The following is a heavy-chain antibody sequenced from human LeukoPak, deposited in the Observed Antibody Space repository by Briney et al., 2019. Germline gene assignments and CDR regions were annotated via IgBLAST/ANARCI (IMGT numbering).Heavy chain of an antibody. Sequence: SETLSLTCTVSGGSISSNYWSWIRQPPGKGLEWIGYIYYRGSTNYNPSLKSRVTISVDTSKNQFSLKLSSVSAADTAVYYCARRSGGTFDYWGEGTRVTVSS. J-gene: IGHJ4*02. D-gene: IGHD3-16*01. V-gene: IGHV4-59*08. CDR1: GGSISSNY. CDR3: ARRSGGTFDY. CDR2: IYYRGST.